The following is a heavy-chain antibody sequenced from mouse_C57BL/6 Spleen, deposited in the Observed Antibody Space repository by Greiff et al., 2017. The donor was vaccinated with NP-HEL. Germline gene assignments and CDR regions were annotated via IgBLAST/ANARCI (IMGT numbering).Heavy chain of an antibody. Sequence: VQLQQPGAEFVKPGASVKMSCKASGYTFTSYWITWVKQRPGQGLEWIGDIYPGSGSTNYNEKFKSKATLTVDTSASTAYMQLSSLTSEDSAVYYCARDDGYYSTWFAYWGQGTLVTVSA. J-gene: IGHJ3*01. CDR1: GYTFTSYW. V-gene: IGHV1-55*01. CDR2: IYPGSGST. CDR3: ARDDGYYSTWFAY. D-gene: IGHD2-3*01.